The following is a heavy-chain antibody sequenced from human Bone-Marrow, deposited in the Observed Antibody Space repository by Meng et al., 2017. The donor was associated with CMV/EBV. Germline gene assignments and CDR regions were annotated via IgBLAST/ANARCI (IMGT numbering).Heavy chain of an antibody. D-gene: IGHD4-17*01. CDR2: VNPHRRGT. Sequence: ASVKVSCKASPYTLSDYLMCWARQAPGQGLEWMAWVNPHRRGTNYALHLQGRVTMTRDTSISTAYMELSRLRSDDTAVYYCARGHKRSGTTVTTPDYWAQGTLVTVSS. CDR1: PYTLSDYL. CDR3: ARGHKRSGTTVTTPDY. V-gene: IGHV1-2*07. J-gene: IGHJ4*02.